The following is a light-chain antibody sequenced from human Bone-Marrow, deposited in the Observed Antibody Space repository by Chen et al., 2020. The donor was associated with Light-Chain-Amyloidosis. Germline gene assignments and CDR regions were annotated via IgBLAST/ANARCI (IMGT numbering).Light chain of an antibody. V-gene: IGKV3-11*01. Sequence: EIVLTQSPATLSLSPGERSILSCRASQSVGTYLAWYQQKPGQAPRLLIYDASHRATGIPARFSGSGSGTDFTLTLSSLEPEDFAVYYYQQRSNWPPSITFGQGTRLEMK. CDR1: QSVGTY. J-gene: IGKJ5*01. CDR2: DAS. CDR3: QQRSNWPPSIT.